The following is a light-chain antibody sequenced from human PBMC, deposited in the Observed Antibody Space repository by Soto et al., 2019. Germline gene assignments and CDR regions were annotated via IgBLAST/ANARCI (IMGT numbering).Light chain of an antibody. V-gene: IGKV1-39*01. Sequence: DIRMTQSPSSVYASVGDRVTITCRASRPVSRYLNWYQQKPGKAPNLLIYAISILESGVPSRFSGSGSGTDFTLTISSLQPEDFATYYCQQSYSNPRTFGQGTKVELK. J-gene: IGKJ1*01. CDR1: RPVSRY. CDR3: QQSYSNPRT. CDR2: AIS.